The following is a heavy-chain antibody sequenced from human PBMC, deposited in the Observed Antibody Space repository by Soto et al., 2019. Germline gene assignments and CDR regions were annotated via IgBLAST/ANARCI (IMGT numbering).Heavy chain of an antibody. CDR1: GGTFSSYA. D-gene: IGHD2-2*01. CDR3: ARDDCISTSCDAVWFDP. J-gene: IGHJ5*02. V-gene: IGHV1-69*12. Sequence: QLVQSGAEVKKPGSSVKVSCKASGGTFSSYAISWVRQAPGQGLEWMGGIIPIFGTANYAQKFQGRVTITADESTSTAYMELSSLRSEDTAVYYCARDDCISTSCDAVWFDPWGQGTLVTVSS. CDR2: IIPIFGTA.